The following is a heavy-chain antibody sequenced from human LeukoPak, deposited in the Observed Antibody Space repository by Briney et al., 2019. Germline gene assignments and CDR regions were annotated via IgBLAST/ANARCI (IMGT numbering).Heavy chain of an antibody. D-gene: IGHD4-11*01. CDR3: ARGRGSDYSNYVSYYYYYMDV. V-gene: IGHV3-21*01. CDR1: GFTFSSYS. CDR2: ISSSSSYI. J-gene: IGHJ6*03. Sequence: GGSLRLSCAAPGFTFSSYSMNWVRQAPGKGLEWVSSISSSSSYIYYADSVKGRFTISRDNAKNSLYLQMNSLRAEDTAVYYCARGRGSDYSNYVSYYYYYMDVWGKGTTVTVSS.